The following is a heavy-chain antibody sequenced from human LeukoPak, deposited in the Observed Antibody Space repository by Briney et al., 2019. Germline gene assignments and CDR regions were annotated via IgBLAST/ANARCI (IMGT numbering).Heavy chain of an antibody. J-gene: IGHJ5*02. CDR2: IYHSGST. D-gene: IGHD3-3*01. CDR1: GYSISSGYY. CDR3: ARQVESDFWSGYYNNWFDP. Sequence: SETLSLICAVSGYSISSGYYWGWIRQPPGKGLEWIGSIYHSGSTYYNPSLKSRVTISVDTSKNQFSLKLSSVTAADTAVYYCARQVESDFWSGYYNNWFDPWGQGTLVTVSS. V-gene: IGHV4-38-2*01.